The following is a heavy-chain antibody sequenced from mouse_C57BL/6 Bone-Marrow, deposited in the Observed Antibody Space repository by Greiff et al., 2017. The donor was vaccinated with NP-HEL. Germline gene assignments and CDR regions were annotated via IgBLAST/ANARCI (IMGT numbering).Heavy chain of an antibody. D-gene: IGHD2-4*01. CDR3: ARDADDYGGCAY. Sequence: EVKLMESGGGLVQPGGSLKLSCAASGFTFSDYYMYWVRQTPEKRLEWVAYISNGGGSTYYPDTVKGRFTISRDNAQNTLYLQMSRLKSEDTAMYYCARDADDYGGCAYCGQGTLVTVS. CDR1: GFTFSDYY. V-gene: IGHV5-12*01. J-gene: IGHJ3*01. CDR2: ISNGGGST.